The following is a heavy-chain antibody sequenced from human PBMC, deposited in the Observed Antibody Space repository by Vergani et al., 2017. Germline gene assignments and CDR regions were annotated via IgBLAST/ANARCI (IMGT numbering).Heavy chain of an antibody. V-gene: IGHV3-49*03. Sequence: EVQLVESGGGLVQPGRSLRLSCTASGFTFGDYAMSWFRQAPGKGLEWVGFIRSKAYGGTTEYAASVKGRFTISRDDSKSIAYLQMNSLKTEDTAVYYCTRGIAEYYDFWSGRQYFDLWGRGTLVTVSS. CDR3: TRGIAEYYDFWSGRQYFDL. CDR2: IRSKAYGGTT. CDR1: GFTFGDYA. J-gene: IGHJ2*01. D-gene: IGHD3-3*01.